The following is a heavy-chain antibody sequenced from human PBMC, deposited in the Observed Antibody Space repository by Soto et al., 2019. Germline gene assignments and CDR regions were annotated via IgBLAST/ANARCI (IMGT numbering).Heavy chain of an antibody. Sequence: GGSLRLSCAASGFPFSTYGMHWVRQAPGKGLEWVALISYDGSNKYYTDSVRGRFTISRDNSKNTLSLQMNSLRVEDTAVYYCAKGLLQDFDWLSDGMDVWGQGTTVTVSS. CDR1: GFPFSTYG. D-gene: IGHD3-9*01. V-gene: IGHV3-30*18. J-gene: IGHJ6*02. CDR2: ISYDGSNK. CDR3: AKGLLQDFDWLSDGMDV.